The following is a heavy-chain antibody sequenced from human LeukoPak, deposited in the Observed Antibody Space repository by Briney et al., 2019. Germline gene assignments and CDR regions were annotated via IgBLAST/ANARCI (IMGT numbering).Heavy chain of an antibody. CDR3: VRESSRGSSKWYVTGY. V-gene: IGHV3-53*01. CDR2: IYSGGST. CDR1: GLTVATTY. Sequence: GGSLRLSCAASGLTVATTYMSWVRQAPGKGLEWVSLIYSGGSTYYADSVKGRFTISRDNAKNSLYLQMNSLRAEDTAVYYCVRESSRGSSKWYVTGYWGQGTLVTVSS. D-gene: IGHD6-13*01. J-gene: IGHJ4*02.